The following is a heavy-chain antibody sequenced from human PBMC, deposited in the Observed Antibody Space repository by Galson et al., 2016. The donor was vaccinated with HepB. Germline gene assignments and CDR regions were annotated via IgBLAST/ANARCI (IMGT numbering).Heavy chain of an antibody. V-gene: IGHV3-48*01. J-gene: IGHJ4*02. CDR3: VRDNDWAFDY. D-gene: IGHD1-1*01. Sequence: SLRLSCAASGFTFSNYAMNWVRQAPGKGLERVSHNSRDSGIIDYADSVKGRFTVSRDNGKNSLFLQMNSLRAEDTAVYYCVRDNDWAFDYWGQGILVTV. CDR1: GFTFSNYA. CDR2: NSRDSGII.